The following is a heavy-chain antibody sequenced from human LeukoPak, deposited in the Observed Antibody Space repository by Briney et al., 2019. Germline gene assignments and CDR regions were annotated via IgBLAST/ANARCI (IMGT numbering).Heavy chain of an antibody. D-gene: IGHD1-26*01. V-gene: IGHV3-66*01. CDR2: LYSGGST. CDR1: GFTVSSNY. J-gene: IGHJ5*02. CDR3: ARASGTVGASVP. Sequence: GRSLRPSCAASGFTVSSNYTSWIRHSPGKGLEWVSVLYSGGSTYYADSVKGRFIISRDNSKNLLYLQMNSLKVEDTAVYYCARASGTVGASVPWGRGRVDSVSS.